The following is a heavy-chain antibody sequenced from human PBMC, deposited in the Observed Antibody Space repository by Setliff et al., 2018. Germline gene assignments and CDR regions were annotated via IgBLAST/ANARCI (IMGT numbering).Heavy chain of an antibody. CDR3: ARYNWNTNWFDP. V-gene: IGHV1-69*06. CDR2: IIPIFGTA. J-gene: IGHJ5*02. Sequence: SVKVSCKASGGTFSSYAISWVRQAPGQGLGWMGRIIPIFGTANYAQKFQGRVTITADKSTSTAYMELSSLRSEDTALYYCARYNWNTNWFDPWGQGTLVTVSS. D-gene: IGHD1-20*01. CDR1: GGTFSSYA.